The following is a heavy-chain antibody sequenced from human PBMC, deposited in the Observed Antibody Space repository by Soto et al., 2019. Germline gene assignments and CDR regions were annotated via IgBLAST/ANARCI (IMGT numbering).Heavy chain of an antibody. Sequence: GSLRLSCAASGFTFSSYGMHWVRQAPGKGLEWVTGILYDGSDKYYADSVKGRFTTSRENSKNTLYLQMNSLRTEDSAVYYCAKAGGGFGDFVNHWGQGTRATVS. J-gene: IGHJ4*02. CDR3: AKAGGGFGDFVNH. D-gene: IGHD3-10*01. CDR1: GFTFSSYG. V-gene: IGHV3-30*18. CDR2: ILYDGSDK.